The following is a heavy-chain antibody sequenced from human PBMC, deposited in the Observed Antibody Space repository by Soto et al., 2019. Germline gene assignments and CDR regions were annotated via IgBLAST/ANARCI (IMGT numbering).Heavy chain of an antibody. CDR3: AREGYDYVWGSYRHAGDFDY. D-gene: IGHD3-16*02. CDR1: GFTFSSYA. V-gene: IGHV3-30-3*01. Sequence: QVQLVESGGGVVQPGRSLRLSCAASGFTFSSYAMHWVRQAPGKGLEWVAVISYDGSNKYYGDSVKGRFTISRDNSKNTLYLQMNSLRAEDKTVYYCAREGYDYVWGSYRHAGDFDYWGQGTLVTVSS. J-gene: IGHJ4*02. CDR2: ISYDGSNK.